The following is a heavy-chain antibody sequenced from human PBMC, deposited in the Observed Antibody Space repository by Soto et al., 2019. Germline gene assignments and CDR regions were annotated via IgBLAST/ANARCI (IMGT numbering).Heavy chain of an antibody. CDR1: GFTFSSYA. D-gene: IGHD6-19*01. CDR2: ISYDASNK. CDR3: ARDRRIAVAGDYYSYVMDV. V-gene: IGHV3-30-3*01. J-gene: IGHJ6*02. Sequence: GGSLRLSGAASGFTFSSYAMHWVRHAPGKGLEWVAVISYDASNKYYADSVKGRLTISRDNSKNTLYLQMNSLRAEDTAVYYSARDRRIAVAGDYYSYVMDVCAQGNTVTV.